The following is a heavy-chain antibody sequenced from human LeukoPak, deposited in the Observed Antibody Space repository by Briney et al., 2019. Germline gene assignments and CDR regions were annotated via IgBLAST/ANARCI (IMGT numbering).Heavy chain of an antibody. CDR2: INNDGSST. J-gene: IGHJ5*02. V-gene: IGHV3-74*01. CDR3: ARPTKEGSSWYWLFDR. D-gene: IGHD6-13*01. Sequence: GGSLRLSCAASGFTFSSYWMHWVRQAPGKGLVWVSRINNDGSSTSYADTVKGRFTISRDNAKNTLYLQMNSLRAEDTAVYYCARPTKEGSSWYWLFDRWGQGTLVTVSS. CDR1: GFTFSSYW.